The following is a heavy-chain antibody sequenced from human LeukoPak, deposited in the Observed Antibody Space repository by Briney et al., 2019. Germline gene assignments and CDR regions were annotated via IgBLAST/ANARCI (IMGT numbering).Heavy chain of an antibody. J-gene: IGHJ1*01. Sequence: SETLSLTCTVSGGSISRYCWSWIGQPPGKGREWIGCIHYSGNSNHNPSLKSRVTISVDTSKNYFSLKLSSVTAADTAVYYCARASGYSGYDRAAEYFQHWGQGTLVTVSS. CDR2: IHYSGNS. V-gene: IGHV4-59*01. CDR3: ARASGYSGYDRAAEYFQH. CDR1: GGSISRYC. D-gene: IGHD5-12*01.